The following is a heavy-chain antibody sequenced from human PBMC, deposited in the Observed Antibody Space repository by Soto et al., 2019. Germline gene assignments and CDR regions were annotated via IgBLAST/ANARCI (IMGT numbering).Heavy chain of an antibody. CDR1: SGSISSSNW. CDR2: IYHSGST. V-gene: IGHV4-4*02. J-gene: IGHJ6*03. CDR3: ARDQPSPYQLLHWGGYYMDV. Sequence: PSETLSLTCAVSSGSISSSNWWSWVRQPPGKGLEWIGEIYHSGSTNYNPSLKSRVTISVDKSKNQFSLKLSSVTAADTAVYYCARDQPSPYQLLHWGGYYMDVWGKGTTVTVSS. D-gene: IGHD2-2*01.